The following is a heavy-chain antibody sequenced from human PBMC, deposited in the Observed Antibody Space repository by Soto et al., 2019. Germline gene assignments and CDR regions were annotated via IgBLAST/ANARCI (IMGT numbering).Heavy chain of an antibody. CDR2: IRSRANNFAT. J-gene: IGHJ6*02. CDR1: GFIFSGSA. V-gene: IGHV3-73*01. CDR3: ARGQGAAIGDYYYHGMDV. Sequence: VQLVESGGGVVQPGRSLSLSCEASGFIFSGSAIHWVRQASGKGLEWVGRIRSRANNFATSSAASVKGRFTFSRDDSKNTAYLQMNTLKPEDTAVYYCARGQGAAIGDYYYHGMDVWGQGTTVTVSS. D-gene: IGHD2-2*02.